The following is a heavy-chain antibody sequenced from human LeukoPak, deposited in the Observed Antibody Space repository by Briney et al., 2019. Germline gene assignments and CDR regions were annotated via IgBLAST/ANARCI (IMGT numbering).Heavy chain of an antibody. D-gene: IGHD2-8*01. Sequence: PSETLSLTCTVSGGSISSSSYYWGWIRQPPGKGLEWIGSIYYSGSTYYNPSLKSRVTISVDTSKNQFSLKLSSVTAADTAVYYCARVGRASLCTNGVCYSGYYYYMDVWGKGTTVTVSS. V-gene: IGHV4-39*07. CDR1: GGSISSSSYY. J-gene: IGHJ6*03. CDR2: IYYSGST. CDR3: ARVGRASLCTNGVCYSGYYYYMDV.